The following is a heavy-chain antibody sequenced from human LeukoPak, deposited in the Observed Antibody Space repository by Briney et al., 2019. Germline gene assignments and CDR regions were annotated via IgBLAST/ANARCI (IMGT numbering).Heavy chain of an antibody. J-gene: IGHJ6*03. CDR3: ARVTATFMDYYYYMDV. D-gene: IGHD1-14*01. Sequence: SETLSLTCTVSGDSISSGGYYWSWVRQSPGKGLEWIGCIHQSGSIHYTPSLKSRVTISVDTSKNQFSLKLSSVTAADTAVYYCARVTATFMDYYYYMDVWGKGTTVTVSS. CDR2: IHQSGSI. CDR1: GDSISSGGYY. V-gene: IGHV4-30-2*06.